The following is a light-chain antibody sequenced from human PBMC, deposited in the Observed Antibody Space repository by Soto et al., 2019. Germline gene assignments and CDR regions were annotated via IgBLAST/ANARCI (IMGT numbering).Light chain of an antibody. CDR1: QSVSSY. CDR2: DAS. J-gene: IGKJ4*01. Sequence: EIVLTQSPATLSLSPGERATLSCRASQSVSSYLAWYQQKPGQAPRLLIYDASNRATGIPARFSGSGSGTDFTLSISSLEPEDSAVYYCQHRNNWPRLTFGGGTKVDIK. V-gene: IGKV3-11*01. CDR3: QHRNNWPRLT.